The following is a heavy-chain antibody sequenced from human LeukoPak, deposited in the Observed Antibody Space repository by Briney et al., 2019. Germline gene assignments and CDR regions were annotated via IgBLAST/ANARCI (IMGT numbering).Heavy chain of an antibody. CDR2: ISYDGSNK. Sequence: GGSLRLSCAASGFTFSSYAVHWVRQAPGKGLEWVAVISYDGSNKYYADSVKGRFTISRDNSKNTLYLQMNSLRAEDTAVYYCARDGRGDYYDSSGYTNDYWGQGTLVTVSS. D-gene: IGHD3-22*01. J-gene: IGHJ4*02. V-gene: IGHV3-30*04. CDR3: ARDGRGDYYDSSGYTNDY. CDR1: GFTFSSYA.